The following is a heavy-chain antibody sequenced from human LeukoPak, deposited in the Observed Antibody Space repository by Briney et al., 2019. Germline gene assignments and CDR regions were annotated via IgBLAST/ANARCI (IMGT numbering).Heavy chain of an antibody. J-gene: IGHJ6*02. D-gene: IGHD2-2*01. V-gene: IGHV3-21*01. Sequence: GGSLRLSCAASGFTFSSYSMNWVRQAPGKGLEWVSSISSSSSYIYYADSVKGRFTISRDNAKNSLYLQMNSLRAEDTAVYYCARDLGYYSSTSCQPILYYYYGMDVWGQGTTVTVSS. CDR1: GFTFSSYS. CDR2: ISSSSSYI. CDR3: ARDLGYYSSTSCQPILYYYYGMDV.